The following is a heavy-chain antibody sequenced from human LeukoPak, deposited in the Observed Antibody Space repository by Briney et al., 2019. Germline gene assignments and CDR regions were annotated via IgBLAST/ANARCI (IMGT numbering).Heavy chain of an antibody. Sequence: GGSLRLSCAASGFTFSSYTMNWVRQAPGEGLEWVSSISSTSSYIYYADSVKGRFTISRDNSKNTLYLQMNSLRAEDTAVYYCAKANYYDSSGYYENLDSWGQGTLVTVSS. CDR2: ISSTSSYI. CDR3: AKANYYDSSGYYENLDS. J-gene: IGHJ4*02. D-gene: IGHD3-22*01. V-gene: IGHV3-21*04. CDR1: GFTFSSYT.